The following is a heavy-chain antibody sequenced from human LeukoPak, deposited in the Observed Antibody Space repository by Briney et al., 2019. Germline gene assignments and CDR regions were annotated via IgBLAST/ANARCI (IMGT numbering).Heavy chain of an antibody. CDR1: GYTFTGYY. Sequence: ASVKVSCKASGYTFTGYYMHWVRQAAGQGLEWMGCINPNSGGTNYAQKFQGRVTMTRDTSISTAYMELSRLRSDDTAVYYCARGPYYYGSGRFDYWGQGNLVTVSS. D-gene: IGHD3-10*01. CDR2: INPNSGGT. CDR3: ARGPYYYGSGRFDY. J-gene: IGHJ4*02. V-gene: IGHV1-2*02.